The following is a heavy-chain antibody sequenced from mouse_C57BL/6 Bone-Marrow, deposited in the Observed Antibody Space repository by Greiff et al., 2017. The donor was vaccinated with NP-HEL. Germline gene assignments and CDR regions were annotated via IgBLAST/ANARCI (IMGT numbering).Heavy chain of an antibody. V-gene: IGHV1-82*01. D-gene: IGHD3-2*02. CDR3: ARGDGSGHYYYAMDY. CDR2: IYPGDGDT. CDR1: GYAFSSSW. Sequence: VQLQQSGPELVKPGASVKISCKASGYAFSSSWMNWVKQRPGKGLEWIGRIYPGDGDTNYNGKFKGKATLTADKSSSTAYMQLSSLTSEDSAVYFCARGDGSGHYYYAMDYWGQGTSVTVSS. J-gene: IGHJ4*01.